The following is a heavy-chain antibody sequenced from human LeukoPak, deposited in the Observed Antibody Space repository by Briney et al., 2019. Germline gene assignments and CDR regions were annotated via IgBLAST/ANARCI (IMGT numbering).Heavy chain of an antibody. V-gene: IGHV3-21*04. J-gene: IGHJ4*02. CDR2: ISSSSSYI. D-gene: IGHD2-15*01. CDR3: AKTHLGYCSGGSCYVLDY. CDR1: GFTFSSYS. Sequence: SGGSLRLSCAASGFTFSSYSMNWVRQAPGKGLEWVSSISSSSSYIYYADSVKGRFTISRDNAKNSLYLQMNSLRAEDTALYYCAKTHLGYCSGGSCYVLDYWGQGTLVTVSS.